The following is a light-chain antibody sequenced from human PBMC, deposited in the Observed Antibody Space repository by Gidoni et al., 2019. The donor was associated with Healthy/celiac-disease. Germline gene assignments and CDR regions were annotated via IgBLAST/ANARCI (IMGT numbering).Light chain of an antibody. J-gene: IGKJ5*01. CDR2: LGS. CDR3: MQALQTPIT. V-gene: IGKV2-28*01. Sequence: DIVMTQSPLSLPVTPGEPASISCRSSQSLLHSNGYNSLDWYLQKPGQSPQLLIYLGSSRASGVPDRFSGSVSGTDFTLKISRVEAEDVGVYYCMQALQTPITFGQGTRLEIK. CDR1: QSLLHSNGYNS.